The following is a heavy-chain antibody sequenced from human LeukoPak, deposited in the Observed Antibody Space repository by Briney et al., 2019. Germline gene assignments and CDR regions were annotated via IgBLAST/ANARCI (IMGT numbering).Heavy chain of an antibody. CDR2: ITWNSANI. CDR1: GFTFYDYV. CDR3: AKGSPYYYDA. J-gene: IGHJ4*02. Sequence: HSGGSLRLSCAAPGFTFYDYVMHWVRQAPGKGLEWVSCITWNSANIGYADSVKGRFTISRDNAKNSLYLQMNSLRPEDTAIYYCAKGSPYYYDAWGQGTLVTVSS. V-gene: IGHV3-9*01.